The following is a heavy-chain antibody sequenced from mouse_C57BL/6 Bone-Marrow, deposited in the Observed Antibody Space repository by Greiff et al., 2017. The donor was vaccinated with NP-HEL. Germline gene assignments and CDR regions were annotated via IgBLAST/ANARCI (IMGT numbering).Heavy chain of an antibody. CDR3: ARQRLAYAMDY. V-gene: IGHV1-67*01. CDR2: ISTYYGDA. CDR1: ASTFPAYA. Sequence: QVQLQQSGLELVRPGVPGRISCKGSASTFPAYALHWVKQSHAKSLGWIGVISTYYGDASYNQKFKDKATMTVDKSSSTAYMELARLTSEDSSVNYCARQRLAYAMDYWGQGTSVTVSS. J-gene: IGHJ4*01.